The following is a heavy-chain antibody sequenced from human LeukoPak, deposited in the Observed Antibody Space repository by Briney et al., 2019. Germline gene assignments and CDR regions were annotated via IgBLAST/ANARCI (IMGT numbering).Heavy chain of an antibody. J-gene: IGHJ6*02. Sequence: GGSLRLSCAASGFTVSGNYMSWVRQAPGKGLEWVSVIYSGGSTYYADSVKGRFTISRDNSKNTLYLQMNSLRAEDTAVYYCARESSSSSFGYYYYGMDVWGQGTTVTVSS. CDR2: IYSGGST. CDR3: ARESSSSSFGYYYYGMDV. V-gene: IGHV3-53*01. D-gene: IGHD6-13*01. CDR1: GFTVSGNY.